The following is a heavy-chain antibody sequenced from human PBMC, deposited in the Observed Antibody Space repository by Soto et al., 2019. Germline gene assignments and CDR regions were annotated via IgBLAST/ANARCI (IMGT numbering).Heavy chain of an antibody. V-gene: IGHV1-69*02. CDR3: ARAGTTDPYSYYMDV. CDR1: GGTFSSYT. CDR2: IIPILGIA. Sequence: SVKVSCKASGGTFSSYTISWVRQAPGQGLEWMGRIIPILGIANYAQKFQGRVTITADKSTSTAYMELSSLRSEDTAVYYCARAGTTDPYSYYMDVWAKGPRSPSP. D-gene: IGHD1-1*01. J-gene: IGHJ6*03.